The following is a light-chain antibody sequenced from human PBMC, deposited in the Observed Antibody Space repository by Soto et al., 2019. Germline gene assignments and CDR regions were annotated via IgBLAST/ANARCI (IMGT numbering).Light chain of an antibody. CDR1: QSVSSNY. V-gene: IGKV3-20*01. CDR3: QQYGSTLRT. CDR2: GAS. J-gene: IGKJ1*01. Sequence: EIVLTQSPGTLSLSPGERATLSCRASQSVSSNYLAWHQQKPGQAPRLLIYGASSRATGIPDRFSGSGSGTDFTFTISRLEPEDFAMYYCQQYGSTLRTFGQGTKVEIK.